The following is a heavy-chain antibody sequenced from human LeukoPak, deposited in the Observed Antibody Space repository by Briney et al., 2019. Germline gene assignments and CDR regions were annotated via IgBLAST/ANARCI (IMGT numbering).Heavy chain of an antibody. V-gene: IGHV4-39*01. CDR2: IYYSGST. D-gene: IGHD6-6*01. Sequence: SETLSLTCTVSGGSISSSSYYWGWIRQPPGKGLEWVGSIYYSGSTYYNPSLKSRVTISVDTSKNQFSLKLSSVTAADTAVYYCARKAVAAARPDYWGQGTLVTVSS. J-gene: IGHJ4*02. CDR1: GGSISSSSYY. CDR3: ARKAVAAARPDY.